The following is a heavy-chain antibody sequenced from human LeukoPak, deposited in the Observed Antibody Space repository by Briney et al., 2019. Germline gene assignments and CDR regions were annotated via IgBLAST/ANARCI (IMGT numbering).Heavy chain of an antibody. CDR3: AKGSSGWYDGAYYFDY. Sequence: PGGSLRLSCAASGFTFDDYAMHWVRQAPGKGLEWVSGISWNSGSIGYADSVKGRFTISRDNAKNSLYLQMNSLGAEDMALYYCAKGSSGWYDGAYYFDYWGQGTLVTVSS. V-gene: IGHV3-9*03. D-gene: IGHD6-19*01. CDR1: GFTFDDYA. J-gene: IGHJ4*02. CDR2: ISWNSGSI.